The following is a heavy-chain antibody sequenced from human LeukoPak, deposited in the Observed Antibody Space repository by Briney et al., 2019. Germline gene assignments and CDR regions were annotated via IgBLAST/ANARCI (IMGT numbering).Heavy chain of an antibody. J-gene: IGHJ5*02. V-gene: IGHV3-23*01. Sequence: GGTLRLSCAASGFTFSNYGMSWVRQAPGKGLEWVSTISGSGDTTYYADSVKGRFTFSRDNSRNTVYLQMNSLRPEDTAVYYCARDLDTSGYFSFFDPWGQGALVTVSS. CDR2: ISGSGDTT. CDR3: ARDLDTSGYFSFFDP. CDR1: GFTFSNYG. D-gene: IGHD3-22*01.